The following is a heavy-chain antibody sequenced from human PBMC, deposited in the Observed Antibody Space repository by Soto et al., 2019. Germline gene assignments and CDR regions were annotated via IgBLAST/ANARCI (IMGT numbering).Heavy chain of an antibody. CDR3: ARQRTSVVTQAYFDD. V-gene: IGHV4-34*01. Sequence: SETLSLTFAVFGGSFSCYYWSWIRQPTGKWLEWIVEINHSGKTDPKPSLKSRVTVSVDTSKDQFSLKLRSVSAADTAVYYCARQRTSVVTQAYFDDWGQGSLVTVPS. J-gene: IGHJ4*02. D-gene: IGHD2-21*02. CDR1: GGSFSCYY. CDR2: INHSGKT.